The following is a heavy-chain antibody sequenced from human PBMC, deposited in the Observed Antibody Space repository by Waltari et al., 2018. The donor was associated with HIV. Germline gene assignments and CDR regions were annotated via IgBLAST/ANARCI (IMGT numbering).Heavy chain of an antibody. CDR2: ISYDGNYK. D-gene: IGHD6-19*01. V-gene: IGHV3-30*18. Sequence: QEQLVESGGNVVQPGTSLRLSCAASGFTFTSYGMHWVRQAPGKGLEWVAVISYDGNYKHYSDSVKGRFTISRDNFKRTVDLQMYTLRPDDTAVYYCAKEVAVAGSLGHYYFSGLDVWGQGTTVTVS. CDR1: GFTFTSYG. J-gene: IGHJ6*02. CDR3: AKEVAVAGSLGHYYFSGLDV.